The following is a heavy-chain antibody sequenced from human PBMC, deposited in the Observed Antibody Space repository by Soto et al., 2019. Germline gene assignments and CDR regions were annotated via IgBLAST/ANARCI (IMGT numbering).Heavy chain of an antibody. CDR3: ARGEQLYDY. V-gene: IGHV3-21*01. J-gene: IGHJ4*02. CDR2: ISSSSSYI. CDR1: GFTFSSHT. Sequence: GGSPRLFCAASGFTFSSHTMNWVRQAPGKGLEWVSSISSSSSYIYYADSVKGRFTISRDNAKNSLYLQMNSLRAEDTAVYYCARGEQLYDYWGQGTLVTVSS. D-gene: IGHD6-6*01.